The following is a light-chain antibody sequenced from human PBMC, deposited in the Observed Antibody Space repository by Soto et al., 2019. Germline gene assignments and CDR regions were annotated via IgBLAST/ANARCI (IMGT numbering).Light chain of an antibody. V-gene: IGLV2-23*01. Sequence: QSALTQPASVSGSPGQSITISCTGTSCDVGSYNLVSWYQQHPGKAPKLMIYEGSKRPSGVSNRFSGSKSGNTASLTISGLQAEYEADYYCCSYAGSSTLVVFGGGTKLTLL. CDR1: SCDVGSYNL. CDR2: EGS. CDR3: CSYAGSSTLVV. J-gene: IGLJ2*01.